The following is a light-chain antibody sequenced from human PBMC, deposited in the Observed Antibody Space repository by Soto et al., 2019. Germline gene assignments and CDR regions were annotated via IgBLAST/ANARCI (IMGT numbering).Light chain of an antibody. V-gene: IGKV3-15*01. CDR1: QSVSSN. CDR2: GAS. CDR3: QHRPGYT. Sequence: EIVMTQSPATLSVSPGERATLSCRASQSVSSNLAWYQQKPGQAPRLLIYGASTRATGIPARFSGSGSGTEFTLTISSLQSEDFAVYYYQHRPGYTFGQGTKLEIK. J-gene: IGKJ2*01.